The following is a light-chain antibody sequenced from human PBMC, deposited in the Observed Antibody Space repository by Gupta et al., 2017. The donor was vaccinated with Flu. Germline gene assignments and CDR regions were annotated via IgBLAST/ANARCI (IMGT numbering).Light chain of an antibody. CDR1: HDVTES. V-gene: IGKV3D-11*01. CDR3: LQRSSWPRFA. J-gene: IGKJ3*01. CDR2: AAT. Sequence: ESAPPSWRGKHDVTESLAWYQQKPGQPPRLLYYAATKRAASIPAWFSSGGGGKEFTLTISSVEPEDFAIYYCLQRSSWPRFAFGHGTRVDIK.